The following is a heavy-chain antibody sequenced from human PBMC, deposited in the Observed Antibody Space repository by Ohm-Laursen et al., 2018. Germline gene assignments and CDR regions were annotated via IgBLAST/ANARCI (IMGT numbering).Heavy chain of an antibody. J-gene: IGHJ4*02. D-gene: IGHD5-18*01. Sequence: SGTLSLTWVVYGGSFSGYYWSWIRQPPGKGLEWIGEINHSGSTNYNPSLKGRVTISVDTSKNQFSLKLNSLTAADTAVYYCASHTGYSYGFNFDYWGQGTLVTVSS. V-gene: IGHV4-34*01. CDR3: ASHTGYSYGFNFDY. CDR1: GGSFSGYY. CDR2: INHSGST.